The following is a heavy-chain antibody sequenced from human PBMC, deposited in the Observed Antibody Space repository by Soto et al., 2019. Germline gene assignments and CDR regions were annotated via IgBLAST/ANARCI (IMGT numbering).Heavy chain of an antibody. J-gene: IGHJ4*02. D-gene: IGHD3-3*01. CDR1: GFTSSSYW. Sequence: GGSLRLSCAASGFTSSSYWMSWVRQAPGKGLEWVSAISSSSSSIYYADSVKGRFTISRDNAKNSLYLQMNSLRAEDTAVYYCAREKDYDFWSGYRDNFDYWGQATLVTVSS. CDR2: ISSSSSSI. CDR3: AREKDYDFWSGYRDNFDY. V-gene: IGHV3-21*01.